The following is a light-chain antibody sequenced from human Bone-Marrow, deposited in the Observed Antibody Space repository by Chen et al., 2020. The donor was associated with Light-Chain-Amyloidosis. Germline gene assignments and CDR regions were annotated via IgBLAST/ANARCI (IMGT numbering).Light chain of an antibody. CDR2: RDT. J-gene: IGLJ2*01. CDR3: QSADSSGTYEVI. CDR1: DLPTKY. V-gene: IGLV3-25*03. Sequence: SYELTQPPSVSVSPGQTARITCSGDDLPTKYAYWYQQKPGKAPVLVIHRDTERPSGISERFSGSSSGTTDTLTISRVQAEDEADYHCQSADSSGTYEVIFGGGTKLTVL.